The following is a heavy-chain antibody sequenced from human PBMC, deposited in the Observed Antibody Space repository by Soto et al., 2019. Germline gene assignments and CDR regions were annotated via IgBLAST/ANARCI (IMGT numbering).Heavy chain of an antibody. CDR2: INGGNGNT. CDR3: ASTRSQLLYDYFDY. J-gene: IGHJ4*02. Sequence: ASVKVSCKTSGYTFXXXXXHWVRQAPGQRLEWMGWINGGNGNTKFSQKFQGRVTITTDTSASTAYMELSNLRSEDTAVDYCASTRSQLLYDYFDYWGQGTQVTVSS. CDR1: GYTFXXXX. D-gene: IGHD2-2*02. V-gene: IGHV1-3*01.